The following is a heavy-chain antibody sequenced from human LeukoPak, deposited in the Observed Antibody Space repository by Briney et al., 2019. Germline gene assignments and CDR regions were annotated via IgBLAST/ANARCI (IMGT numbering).Heavy chain of an antibody. CDR1: GFTFSRFW. Sequence: PGGSLRLSCAASGFTFSRFWMAWVRQAPGKGLEWVANIKVDGSEMFYVDSVKGRFTIARDNAKNSLYLQMNSLRAEDTALYYCAREDSGSYMEDAFDIWGQGTMVTVSS. CDR3: AREDSGSYMEDAFDI. J-gene: IGHJ3*02. CDR2: IKVDGSEM. D-gene: IGHD1-26*01. V-gene: IGHV3-7*03.